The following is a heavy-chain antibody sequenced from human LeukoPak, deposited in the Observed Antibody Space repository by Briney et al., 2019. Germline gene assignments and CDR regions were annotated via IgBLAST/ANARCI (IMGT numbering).Heavy chain of an antibody. CDR1: GYTFTNYD. Sequence: ASVKVSCKASGYTFTNYDINWVRQTSGQGLEWMGWLHPNNGKRGYAQKFQGRVTITRDTSTSTAYIELSSLRSEDTAVYYCARGNIASTGLSWFDPWGQGTLVTVSS. J-gene: IGHJ5*02. CDR2: LHPNNGKR. D-gene: IGHD6-13*01. V-gene: IGHV1-8*02. CDR3: ARGNIASTGLSWFDP.